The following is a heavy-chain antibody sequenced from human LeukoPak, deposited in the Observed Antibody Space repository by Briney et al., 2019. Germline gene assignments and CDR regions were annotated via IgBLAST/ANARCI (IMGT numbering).Heavy chain of an antibody. V-gene: IGHV4-34*01. J-gene: IGHJ4*02. CDR3: ARSYDSSGYPVDY. Sequence: SETLSLTCAVYGGSFSGFYWSWTRQPPGKGLEWIGEINHSGSTNYNPSLKSRVTISVDTSKNQFSLKLSSVTAADTAVYYCARSYDSSGYPVDYWGQGTLVTVSS. CDR2: INHSGST. D-gene: IGHD3-22*01. CDR1: GGSFSGFY.